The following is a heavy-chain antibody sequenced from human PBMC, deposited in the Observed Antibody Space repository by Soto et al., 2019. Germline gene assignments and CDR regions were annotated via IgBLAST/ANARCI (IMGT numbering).Heavy chain of an antibody. J-gene: IGHJ6*02. CDR1: GFIFNTYG. V-gene: IGHV3-33*01. D-gene: IGHD6-25*01. CDR2: IWPDGSNR. CDR3: ARAAWYYYGMDV. Sequence: GGSLRLSCAASGFIFNTYGMHWVRQAPGRGLEWVAVIWPDGSNRYYADSVSGQFTISRDNSKNTLFLQMNSLSAEDTAVYYCARAAWYYYGMDVWGQGTTVTVSS.